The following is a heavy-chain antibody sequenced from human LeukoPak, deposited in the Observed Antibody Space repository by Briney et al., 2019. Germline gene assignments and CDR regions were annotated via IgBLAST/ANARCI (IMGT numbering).Heavy chain of an antibody. D-gene: IGHD6-13*01. CDR1: GGSINNYY. V-gene: IGHV4-59*08. CDR3: ARFHTSSWFFDS. J-gene: IGHJ4*02. CDR2: IYYTGGST. Sequence: SETLSLTCTVSGGSINNYYWSWIRQPPGKGLEWIAYIYYTGGSTNYNPSLKSRVTISVDTSKNQFSLKLSSVTAADTAVYYRARFHTSSWFFDSWGQGILVTVSS.